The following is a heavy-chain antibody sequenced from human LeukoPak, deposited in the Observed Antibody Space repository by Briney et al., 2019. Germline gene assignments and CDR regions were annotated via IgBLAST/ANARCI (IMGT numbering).Heavy chain of an antibody. CDR2: IYYSGST. CDR1: GGSISSYY. V-gene: IGHV4-59*08. CDR3: ARLLWFGELGAFDI. J-gene: IGHJ3*02. Sequence: SETLSLTCTVSGGSISSYYWSWIRQPPGKGLEWIGYIYYSGSTNYNPSLKSRVTISVDTSKNQFSQKLSSVTAADTAVYYCARLLWFGELGAFDIWGQGTMVTVSS. D-gene: IGHD3-10*01.